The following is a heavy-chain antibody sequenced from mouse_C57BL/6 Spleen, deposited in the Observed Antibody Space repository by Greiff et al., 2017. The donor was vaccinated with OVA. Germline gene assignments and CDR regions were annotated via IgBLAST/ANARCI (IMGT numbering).Heavy chain of an antibody. J-gene: IGHJ4*01. Sequence: VQLQQSGPELVKPGASVKISCKASGYSFTGYYMNWVKQSPEKSLEWIGEINPSTGGTTYNQKFKAKATLTVDKSSSTAYMQLKSLTSEDSAVYYCARFPSYAMDYWGQGTSVTVSS. CDR3: ARFPSYAMDY. V-gene: IGHV1-42*01. CDR1: GYSFTGYY. CDR2: INPSTGGT.